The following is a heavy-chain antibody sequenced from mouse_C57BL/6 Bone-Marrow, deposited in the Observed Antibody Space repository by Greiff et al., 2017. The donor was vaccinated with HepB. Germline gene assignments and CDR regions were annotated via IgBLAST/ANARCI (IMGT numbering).Heavy chain of an antibody. CDR3: ARQSPVTTVVAPYAMDY. CDR2: ISNGGGST. Sequence: EVKLQESGGGLVQPGGSLKLSCAASGFTFSDYYMYWVRQTPEKRLEWVAYISNGGGSTYYPDTVKGRFTISRDNAKNTLYLQMSRLKSEDTAMYYCARQSPVTTVVAPYAMDYWGQGTSVTVSS. V-gene: IGHV5-12*01. CDR1: GFTFSDYY. J-gene: IGHJ4*01. D-gene: IGHD1-1*01.